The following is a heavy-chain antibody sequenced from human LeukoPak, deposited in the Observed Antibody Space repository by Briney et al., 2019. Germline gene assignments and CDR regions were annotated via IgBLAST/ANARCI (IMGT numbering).Heavy chain of an antibody. CDR3: AKYGPQDSGSSHFDY. CDR1: GFTFSSYA. V-gene: IGHV3-23*01. D-gene: IGHD1-26*01. Sequence: GGSLRLSCAASGFTFSSYAMSWVRQAPGKGLEWVSTIRDSGSSTHYADSVKGRFTTSRDNSKNTLFLQMNSLRAEDTAIYYCAKYGPQDSGSSHFDYWGQGALVTVSS. CDR2: IRDSGSST. J-gene: IGHJ4*02.